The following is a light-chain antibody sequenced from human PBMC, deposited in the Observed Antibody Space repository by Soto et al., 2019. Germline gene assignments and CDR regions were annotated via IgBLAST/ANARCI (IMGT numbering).Light chain of an antibody. V-gene: IGKV3-20*01. CDR2: GAS. CDR1: QSVSSY. J-gene: IGKJ1*01. CDR3: QQYGYSPRT. Sequence: EIGMTQSPVTLSLSPGERAILSCRASQSVSSYLAWYQQKPGQAPRLLIYGASSRATDIPDRFSGSGSGTDFTLTISSLEPEDLAVYYRQQYGYSPRTFGQGTKV.